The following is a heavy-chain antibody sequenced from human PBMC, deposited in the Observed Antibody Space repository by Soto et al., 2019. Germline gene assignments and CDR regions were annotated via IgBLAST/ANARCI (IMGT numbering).Heavy chain of an antibody. CDR3: AKLRDFVVLPAGILDY. Sequence: GGSLRLSCAASGFTFSSYSMNWVRQAPGKGLEWVSFISSSSNTTYYTPSVKGRFTISRDNFKNTLYLQMNSLRTEDTAMYYCAKLRDFVVLPAGILDYWGPGTLVTVSS. CDR2: ISSSSNTT. J-gene: IGHJ4*02. D-gene: IGHD2-8*01. CDR1: GFTFSSYS. V-gene: IGHV3-48*01.